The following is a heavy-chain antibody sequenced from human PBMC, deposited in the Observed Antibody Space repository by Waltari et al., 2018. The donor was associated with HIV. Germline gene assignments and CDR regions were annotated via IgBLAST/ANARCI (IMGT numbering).Heavy chain of an antibody. CDR1: GFTLTNYW. CDR3: ARIGTFPHNYAIDF. D-gene: IGHD1-26*01. CDR2: IKDDGSEK. V-gene: IGHV3-7*01. J-gene: IGHJ6*02. Sequence: EVQLMESGGGLVQSGGSLRLSCADSGFTLTNYWMSWVRQTPGKGLEWVAYIKDDGSEKYYMGSVKGRFTISRDNAKNSMFLQMNSLRAEDTAVYYCARIGTFPHNYAIDFWGQGTTVTVSS.